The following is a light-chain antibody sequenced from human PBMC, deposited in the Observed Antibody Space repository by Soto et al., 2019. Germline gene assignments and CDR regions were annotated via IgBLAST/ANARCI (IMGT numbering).Light chain of an antibody. CDR2: EVT. CDR1: SSDVGSYDL. V-gene: IGLV2-23*02. CDR3: CSYANGNTLL. J-gene: IGLJ2*01. Sequence: QSALTQPASVSGSPGQSITTSCTGTSSDVGSYDLVSWYQHHPGTAPKLILYEVTKRPSGVSNRFSGSKSGNTASLTISGLQTEDDSHYYCCSYANGNTLLFGGGTKVTVL.